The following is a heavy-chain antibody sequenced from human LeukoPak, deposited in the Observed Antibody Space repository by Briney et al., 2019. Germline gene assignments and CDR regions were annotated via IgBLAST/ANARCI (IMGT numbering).Heavy chain of an antibody. V-gene: IGHV1-69*13. D-gene: IGHD3-3*01. CDR2: IITIFGTA. Sequence: APVKVSCKASGATFSSYAISWVRQAPGQGLEWMGGIITIFGTANYAHKFQGRVTITASESTSPAYKELRSLKTEDTGVDYWAREELRFLEWPLYYYMDVWGKGTTVTVSS. CDR3: AREELRFLEWPLYYYMDV. CDR1: GATFSSYA. J-gene: IGHJ6*03.